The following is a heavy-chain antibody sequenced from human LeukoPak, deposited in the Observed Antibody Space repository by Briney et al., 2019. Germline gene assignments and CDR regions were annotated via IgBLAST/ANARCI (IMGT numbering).Heavy chain of an antibody. CDR2: ISSSSSYT. CDR1: GFTFSDYY. CDR3: ARDLMVRGVSYYGMDV. D-gene: IGHD3-10*01. V-gene: IGHV3-11*06. Sequence: GGSLRLSCADSGFTFSDYYMSWIRQAPGKGLEWVSYISSSSSYTNYADSVKGRFTISRDNAKNSLYLQMNSLRAEDTAVYYCARDLMVRGVSYYGMDVWGKGTTVTVS. J-gene: IGHJ6*04.